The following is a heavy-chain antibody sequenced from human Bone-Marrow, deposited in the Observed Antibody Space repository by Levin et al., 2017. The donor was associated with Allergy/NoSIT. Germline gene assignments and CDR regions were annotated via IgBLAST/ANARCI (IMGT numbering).Heavy chain of an antibody. CDR3: AKGLSSGSPYRAFEM. CDR1: GFTFRSYT. D-gene: IGHD1-26*01. V-gene: IGHV3-23*01. CDR2: LRYSGDTT. Sequence: GGSLRLSCAASGFTFRSYTMTWVRQAPGRGLEWVSTLRYSGDTTHYADSVQGRFSISRDGSKDTLFLQMNSLRPEDTAVYYCAKGLSSGSPYRAFEMWGQGTMVTVSS. J-gene: IGHJ3*02.